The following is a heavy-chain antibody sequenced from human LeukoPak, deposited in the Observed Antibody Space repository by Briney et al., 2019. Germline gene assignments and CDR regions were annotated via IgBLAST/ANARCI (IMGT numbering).Heavy chain of an antibody. CDR3: ARGPSSSWYWFDP. D-gene: IGHD6-13*01. V-gene: IGHV4-30-2*01. CDR2: IYHSGST. Sequence: SETLSLTCAVSGGSISSGGYSWSWIRQPPGKGLEWIGYIYHSGSTYYNPSLKSRVTISVDRSKNQFSLKLSSVTAADTAVYYCARGPSSSWYWFDPWGQGTLVTASS. J-gene: IGHJ5*02. CDR1: GGSISSGGYS.